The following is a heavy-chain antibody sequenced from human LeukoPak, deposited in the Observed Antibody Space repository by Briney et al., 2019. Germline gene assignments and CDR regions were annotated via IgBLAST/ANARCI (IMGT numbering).Heavy chain of an antibody. Sequence: PGGSLRLSCAASGFTFSSYAMHWVRRAPGKGLEWVAVISYDGSNKYYADSVKGRFTISRDNSKNTLYLQMNSLRAEDTAVYYCARDRYFDWYVIGYYYYGMGVWGKGTTVTVSS. V-gene: IGHV3-30*04. CDR1: GFTFSSYA. CDR2: ISYDGSNK. D-gene: IGHD3-9*01. J-gene: IGHJ6*04. CDR3: ARDRYFDWYVIGYYYYGMGV.